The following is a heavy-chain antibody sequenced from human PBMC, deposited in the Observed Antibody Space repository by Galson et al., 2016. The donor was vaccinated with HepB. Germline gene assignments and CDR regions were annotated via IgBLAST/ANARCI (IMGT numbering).Heavy chain of an antibody. J-gene: IGHJ4*02. CDR3: ARIARETIFFGSSGYYGFEY. Sequence: SVKVSCKASGGTSNNFALSWVRQAPGQGLQWMGGISPTFGAANYAQKFQGRVTITADKSTSTAYLELSSLTSEDTAIYYCARIARETIFFGSSGYYGFEYWGQRTRVSVSS. CDR1: GGTSNNFA. V-gene: IGHV1-69*06. D-gene: IGHD6-19*01. CDR2: ISPTFGAA.